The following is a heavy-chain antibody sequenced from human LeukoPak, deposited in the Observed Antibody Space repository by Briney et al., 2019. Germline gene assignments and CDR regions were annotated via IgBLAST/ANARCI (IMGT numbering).Heavy chain of an antibody. CDR1: GGSISSTNYY. CDR2: ISYSGNT. D-gene: IGHD4-17*01. CDR3: ASITVTTPYYFDY. J-gene: IGHJ4*02. Sequence: SETLSLTCNVSGGSISSTNYYWGWIRQPPGKGLEWIGSISYSGNTDYNPSLKSRVTMSVDTSKSQFSLNLSSVTAADTAVYYCASITVTTPYYFDYWGQGTLVTVSS. V-gene: IGHV4-39*07.